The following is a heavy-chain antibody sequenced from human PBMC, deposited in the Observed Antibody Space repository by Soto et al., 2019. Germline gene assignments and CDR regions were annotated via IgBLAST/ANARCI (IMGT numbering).Heavy chain of an antibody. CDR1: GFTVSSNY. Sequence: EVQLVESGGGLVQPGGSLRLSCAASGFTVSSNYMSWVRQAPGKGLEWVSVIYSGGSTYYADSVKGRFTISRDNSKNTLDLQMNSLRAEDTAVYYCARVSGGSSWYRRASDYWGQGTLVTVSS. CDR2: IYSGGST. V-gene: IGHV3-66*01. D-gene: IGHD6-13*01. J-gene: IGHJ4*02. CDR3: ARVSGGSSWYRRASDY.